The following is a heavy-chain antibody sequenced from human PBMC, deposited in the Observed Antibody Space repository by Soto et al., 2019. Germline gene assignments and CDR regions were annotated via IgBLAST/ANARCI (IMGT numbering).Heavy chain of an antibody. CDR1: GGTFSSYA. CDR3: AITGLATVTTPYGMDV. CDR2: IIPNSGGT. J-gene: IGHJ6*02. V-gene: IGHV1-2*04. D-gene: IGHD4-17*01. Sequence: ASVKVSCKASGGTFSSYAMSWVRQAPGQGLEWMGGIIPNSGGTNYAQKFQGWVTMTRDTSISTAYMELSRLRSDDTAVYYCAITGLATVTTPYGMDVWGQGTTVTVSS.